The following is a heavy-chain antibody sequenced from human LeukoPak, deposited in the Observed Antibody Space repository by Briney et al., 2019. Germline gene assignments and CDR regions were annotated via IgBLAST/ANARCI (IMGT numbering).Heavy chain of an antibody. Sequence: SETLSLTRAVYGGSFSGYYWSWIRQPPGKGLEWIGEINHSGSTNYNPSLKSRVTISVDTSKNQFSLKLSSVTAADTAVYYCARGRFKYYYGSGTPGSAFDIWGQGTMVTVSS. CDR2: INHSGST. J-gene: IGHJ3*02. V-gene: IGHV4-34*01. D-gene: IGHD3-10*01. CDR1: GGSFSGYY. CDR3: ARGRFKYYYGSGTPGSAFDI.